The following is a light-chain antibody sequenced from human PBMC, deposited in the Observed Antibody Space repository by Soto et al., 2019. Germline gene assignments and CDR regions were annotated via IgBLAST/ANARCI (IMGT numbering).Light chain of an antibody. CDR3: QQYGASPIYT. J-gene: IGKJ2*01. CDR2: GAS. CDR1: QSISNTF. V-gene: IGKV3-20*01. Sequence: EIVLTQSPGTLSLSPGERATLSCRASQSISNTFLAWYQQKPGQAPRLLIYGASSRATGAPDRFSGRGSGTDITLSISRLEPEDFAGYYCQQYGASPIYTFGQGTKLEIK.